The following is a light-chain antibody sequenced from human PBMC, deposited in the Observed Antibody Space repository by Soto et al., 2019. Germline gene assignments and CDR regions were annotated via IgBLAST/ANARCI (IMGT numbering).Light chain of an antibody. J-gene: IGLJ1*01. CDR1: RSDIGAYNF. Sequence: LNQPASGSGSPGRSSTISCTGKRSDIGAYNFVSWYQQHPGKAPKLMLYDVNIRPSGVSNRFSGSKSGNTASLTISGLQAEDEADYYCSSYTSSSTRVFGTGTKVTVL. V-gene: IGLV2-14*03. CDR2: DVN. CDR3: SSYTSSSTRV.